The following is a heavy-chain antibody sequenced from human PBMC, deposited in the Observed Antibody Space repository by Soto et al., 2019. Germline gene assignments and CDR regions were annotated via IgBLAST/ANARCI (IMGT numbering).Heavy chain of an antibody. CDR2: TSGSGGTT. Sequence: GGSLRLSCAASGFTFSSCAMSWVRQAPGKGLEWVSGTSGSGGTTYYADSVKGRFTISRDNSKNTLYLQMNSLRAEDTAVYFCAKGYRACTNGECYTPEYFQHWGQGTLVTVSS. CDR1: GFTFSSCA. D-gene: IGHD2-8*01. CDR3: AKGYRACTNGECYTPEYFQH. V-gene: IGHV3-23*01. J-gene: IGHJ1*01.